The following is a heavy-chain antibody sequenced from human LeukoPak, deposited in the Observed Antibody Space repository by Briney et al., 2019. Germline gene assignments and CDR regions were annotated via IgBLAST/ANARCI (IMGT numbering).Heavy chain of an antibody. CDR3: ARGARWFDH. J-gene: IGHJ5*02. D-gene: IGHD3-16*01. Sequence: SEALSLTCTVSGDSISTYYWSWLRQPPGKGLEWIGYIYYSGSTNYNPSLKSRVTISVDTSKKQFSLRLSSVTAADTAVYYCARGARWFDHWGQGTLVTVSS. CDR2: IYYSGST. CDR1: GDSISTYY. V-gene: IGHV4-59*01.